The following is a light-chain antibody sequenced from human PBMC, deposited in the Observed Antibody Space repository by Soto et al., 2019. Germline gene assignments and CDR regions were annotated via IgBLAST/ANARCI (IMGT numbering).Light chain of an antibody. Sequence: EIVMTQSPGTLSVSPGERVIFSCRASQSVSSNLAWYQQKRGQTPRLLIYGASTRATGIPDRFSGSGSGTEFTLTINILQSEDFADYYCQQYQNWPLITFGQGTRLEIK. CDR1: QSVSSN. V-gene: IGKV3-15*01. J-gene: IGKJ5*01. CDR3: QQYQNWPLIT. CDR2: GAS.